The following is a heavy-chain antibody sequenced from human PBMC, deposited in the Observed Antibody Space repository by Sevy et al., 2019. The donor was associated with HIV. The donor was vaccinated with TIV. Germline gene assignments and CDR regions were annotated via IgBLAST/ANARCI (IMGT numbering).Heavy chain of an antibody. CDR1: GGSISSYY. CDR3: ARQGRYRIKEYYYYYMDV. J-gene: IGHJ6*03. V-gene: IGHV4-59*08. D-gene: IGHD5-18*01. CDR2: IYYSESA. Sequence: SETLSLTCTVSGGSISSYYWSWIRQPPGKGLEWSGDIYYSESANYNPSLKSRVTISVDTSKNQFALKLSSVTAADTAVYYCARQGRYRIKEYYYYYMDVWGKGTTVTVSS.